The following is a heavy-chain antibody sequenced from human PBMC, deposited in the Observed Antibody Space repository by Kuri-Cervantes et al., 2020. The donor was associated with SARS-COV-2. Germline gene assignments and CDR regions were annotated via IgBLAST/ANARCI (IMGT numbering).Heavy chain of an antibody. CDR2: ISSSSSYI. J-gene: IGHJ4*02. CDR3: YAIAVAGTVDY. CDR1: GFTFSSYS. Sequence: GESLKISCAASGFTFSSYSMNWVRQAPGEGLEWVSSISSSSSYIYYADSVKGRFTTSRDNAKNSLYLQMNSLRAEDTAVYYCYAIAVAGTVDYWGQGTLVTVSS. D-gene: IGHD6-19*01. V-gene: IGHV3-21*01.